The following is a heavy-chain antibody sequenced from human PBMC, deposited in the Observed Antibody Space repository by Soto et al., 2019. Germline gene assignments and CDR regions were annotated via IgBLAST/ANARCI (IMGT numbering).Heavy chain of an antibody. J-gene: IGHJ4*02. CDR3: ARDQGYCSGGSCYESFCFDY. V-gene: IGHV3-30-3*01. CDR2: ISYDGSNK. CDR1: GFTFSSYA. Sequence: QVQLVESGGGVVQPGRSLRLSCAASGFTFSSYAMHWVRQAPGKGLEWVAVISYDGSNKYYADSVKGRFTISRDNSKNTLYQQMNSLRAEDTAVYYCARDQGYCSGGSCYESFCFDYWGQGTLVTVSS. D-gene: IGHD2-15*01.